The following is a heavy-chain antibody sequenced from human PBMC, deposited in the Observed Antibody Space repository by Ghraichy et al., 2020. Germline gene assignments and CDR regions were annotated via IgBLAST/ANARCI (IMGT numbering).Heavy chain of an antibody. CDR2: INHSGST. CDR3: ARDGSGSYYHGGIDY. J-gene: IGHJ4*02. V-gene: IGHV4-34*01. Sequence: SETLSLTCAVYGGSFSGYYWSWIRQPPGKGLEWIGEINHSGSTNYNPSLKSRVTISVDTSKNQFSLKLSSVTAADTAVYYCARDGSGSYYHGGIDYWGQGTLVTVSS. D-gene: IGHD3-10*01. CDR1: GGSFSGYY.